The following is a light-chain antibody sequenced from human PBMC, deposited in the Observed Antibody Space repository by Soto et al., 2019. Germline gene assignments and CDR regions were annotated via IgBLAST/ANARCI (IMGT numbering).Light chain of an antibody. Sequence: QSALTQPRSVSGSPGQSVTISCTGTSSDVGGYNYVSWYQQHPGKAPKLIIYDVSQRPSGVPDRFSGSKSGNTASLTISGLQAEAEADYHCCSYAGSYTHWVFGGGTKLTVL. CDR1: SSDVGGYNY. CDR2: DVS. V-gene: IGLV2-11*01. J-gene: IGLJ3*02. CDR3: CSYAGSYTHWV.